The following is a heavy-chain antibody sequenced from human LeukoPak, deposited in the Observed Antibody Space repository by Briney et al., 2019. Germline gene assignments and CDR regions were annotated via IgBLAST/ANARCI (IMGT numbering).Heavy chain of an antibody. J-gene: IGHJ6*03. V-gene: IGHV3-48*02. CDR2: ISSSSSTI. CDR1: GFAFSNYA. CDR3: ARRRVWGSYRKNYYYYYMDV. D-gene: IGHD3-16*02. Sequence: GGSLRLSCRTSGFAFSNYAMNWVRQAPGKGLEWVSYISSSSSTIYYADSVKGRFTISRDNAKNSLYLQMNSLRDEDTAVYYCARRRVWGSYRKNYYYYYMDVWGKGTTVTVSS.